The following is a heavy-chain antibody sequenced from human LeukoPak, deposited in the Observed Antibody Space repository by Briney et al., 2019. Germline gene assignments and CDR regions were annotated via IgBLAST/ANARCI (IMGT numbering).Heavy chain of an antibody. CDR2: IYYSGST. D-gene: IGHD2/OR15-2a*01. V-gene: IGHV4-39*07. CDR3: ARNRGGDLGNRRYYYYMDV. J-gene: IGHJ6*03. CDR1: GGSISSSSYY. Sequence: SETLSLTCTVSGGSISSSSYYWGWIRQPPGKGLEWIGSIYYSGSTYYNPSLKSRVTISVDTSKNQFSLKLSSVTAADTAVYYCARNRGGDLGNRRYYYYMDVWGKGTTVTVSS.